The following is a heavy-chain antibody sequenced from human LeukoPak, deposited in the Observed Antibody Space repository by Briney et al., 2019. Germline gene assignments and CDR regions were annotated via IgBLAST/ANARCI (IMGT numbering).Heavy chain of an antibody. D-gene: IGHD1-26*01. CDR2: IYYSGST. CDR3: ARDPYSGSYPGAFDI. V-gene: IGHV4-59*01. Sequence: SETLSLTCTVSGGSISSYYWSWIRQPPGKGLEWIGYIYYSGSTNYNPSLKSRVAISVDTSKNQFSLKLSSVTAADTAVYYCARDPYSGSYPGAFDIWGQGTMVTVSS. CDR1: GGSISSYY. J-gene: IGHJ3*02.